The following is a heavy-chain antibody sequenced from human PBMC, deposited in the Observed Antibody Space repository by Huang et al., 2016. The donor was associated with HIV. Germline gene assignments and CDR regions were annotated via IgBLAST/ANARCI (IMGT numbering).Heavy chain of an antibody. Sequence: EVQLVESGGGLVQPGGSLTLSCAASGFTLSVYSMNWVRQTPRKGLEWVSYINNKGSKIFYAESVKGRFTISRDNAKNSLYLQMNSLRDDDTAVFYCATSYGYFPHWGQGTLVTVSS. J-gene: IGHJ1*01. CDR3: ATSYGYFPH. D-gene: IGHD5-18*01. CDR1: GFTLSVYS. V-gene: IGHV3-48*02. CDR2: INNKGSKI.